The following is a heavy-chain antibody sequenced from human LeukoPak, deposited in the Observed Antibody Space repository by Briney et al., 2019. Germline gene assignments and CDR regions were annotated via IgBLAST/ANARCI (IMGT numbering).Heavy chain of an antibody. D-gene: IGHD3-3*01. CDR1: GFTFSSYA. V-gene: IGHV3-30-3*01. CDR3: AREPGFWSGYAT. J-gene: IGHJ5*02. Sequence: GRSLRLSCAASGFTFSSYAMHWVRQAPGKGLEWVAVISYDGSNKYYADSVKGRFTISRDNSKNTLYLQMNSLRAEDTAVYYCAREPGFWSGYATWGQGTLVTVSS. CDR2: ISYDGSNK.